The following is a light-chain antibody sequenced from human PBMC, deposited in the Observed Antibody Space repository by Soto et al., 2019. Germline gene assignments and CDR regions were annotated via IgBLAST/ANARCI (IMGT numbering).Light chain of an antibody. V-gene: IGLV2-14*01. CDR3: CSYTSISTSAV. J-gene: IGLJ2*01. CDR1: SSNIGSNS. CDR2: EVS. Sequence: QSVLTQPPSVSAAPGQKVTISCSGSSSNIGSNSVSWYQQHPGKAPKLIIYEVSDRPSGVSNRFSGSKSGNTASLTISGLQTEDEADYYCCSYTSISTSAVFGGGTKLTVL.